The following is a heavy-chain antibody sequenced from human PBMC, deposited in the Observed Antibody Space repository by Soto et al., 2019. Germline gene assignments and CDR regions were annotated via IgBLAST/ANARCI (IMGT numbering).Heavy chain of an antibody. V-gene: IGHV4-39*07. J-gene: IGHJ6*03. D-gene: IGHD4-17*01. Sequence: SETLSLTCTVSGGSISSSSYYWGWIRQPPGKGLEWIGRINHSGSTYYNPSLKSRVTISVDTSKNQFSLKLSSVTAADTAVYYCARKKRMTTVSYYYYYMDVWGKGTTVTVS. CDR2: INHSGST. CDR3: ARKKRMTTVSYYYYYMDV. CDR1: GGSISSSSYY.